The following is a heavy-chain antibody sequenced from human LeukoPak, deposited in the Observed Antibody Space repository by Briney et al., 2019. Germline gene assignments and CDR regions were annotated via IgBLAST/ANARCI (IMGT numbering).Heavy chain of an antibody. J-gene: IGHJ6*02. CDR1: GFPFSSYW. Sequence: GGSLRLSCAASGFPFSSYWMNWVRQVPGKGLLWVSRINSDGSATIYADSVRGRFTISRDNAKNTLYLQMSGLRVEDTAVYHCASDSPYYGMDVWGQGTTVTVSS. V-gene: IGHV3-74*01. CDR2: INSDGSAT. CDR3: ASDSPYYGMDV.